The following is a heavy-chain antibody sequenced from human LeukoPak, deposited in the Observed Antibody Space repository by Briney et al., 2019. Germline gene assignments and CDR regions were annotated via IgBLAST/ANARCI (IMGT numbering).Heavy chain of an antibody. CDR3: ARELRYDNSDSGAF. V-gene: IGHV4-34*01. CDR2: INHRGST. D-gene: IGHD3-22*01. CDR1: GGSFSGFY. Sequence: SETLSLTCAVYGGSFSGFYWNWIRQPPGKGLEWIGEINHRGSTNYNPSLKSRVTISVDTSKNHFSLKLSSVTAADTALYYCARELRYDNSDSGAFWGQGTVVTVSS. J-gene: IGHJ3*01.